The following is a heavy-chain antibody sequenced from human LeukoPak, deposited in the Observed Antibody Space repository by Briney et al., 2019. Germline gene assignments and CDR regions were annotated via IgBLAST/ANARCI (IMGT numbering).Heavy chain of an antibody. Sequence: GGSLRLSCTASGFTVSSNYMSWVRQAPGKGLEWVSVIYSGGSTYYADSVKGRFTISRDNSKNTLYLQMNSLRAEDTAVYYCARDSSGWYGDAFDIWGQGTMVTVSS. CDR3: ARDSSGWYGDAFDI. J-gene: IGHJ3*02. CDR1: GFTVSSNY. D-gene: IGHD6-19*01. CDR2: IYSGGST. V-gene: IGHV3-53*01.